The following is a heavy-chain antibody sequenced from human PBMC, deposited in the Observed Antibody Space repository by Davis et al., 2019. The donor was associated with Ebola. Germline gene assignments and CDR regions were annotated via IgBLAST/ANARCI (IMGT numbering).Heavy chain of an antibody. CDR2: ISSSSSTI. V-gene: IGHV3-48*02. D-gene: IGHD4-23*01. Sequence: GESLKISCAASGFTFSSYSMNWFRQAPGKGLEWVSYISSSSSTIYYADSVKGRFNISRDNAKNSLYLQMNSLRDEDTAVYYCARALTTVVTPVDNWGQGTLVTVSS. CDR1: GFTFSSYS. J-gene: IGHJ4*02. CDR3: ARALTTVVTPVDN.